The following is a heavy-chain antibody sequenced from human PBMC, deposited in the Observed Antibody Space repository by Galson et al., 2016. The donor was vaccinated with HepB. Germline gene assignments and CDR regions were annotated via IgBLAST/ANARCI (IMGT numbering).Heavy chain of an antibody. CDR2: VHYSGNT. CDR1: GGSAIIGRHY. J-gene: IGHJ4*02. CDR3: ARESIVGATGYFDH. D-gene: IGHD1-26*01. V-gene: IGHV4-61*01. Sequence: SETLSLTCSVSGGSAIIGRHYWTWIRQPPGKGLEWIGYVHYSGNTKYSPSLKSRVSISVDTSNSQFSLNLTSVSAADTAIYYCARESIVGATGYFDHWGQGALVTVSP.